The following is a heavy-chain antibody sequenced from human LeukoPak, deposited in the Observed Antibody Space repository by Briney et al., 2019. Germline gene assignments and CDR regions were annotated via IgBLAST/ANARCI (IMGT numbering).Heavy chain of an antibody. CDR3: AGQPTYYYDSSGYDY. D-gene: IGHD3-22*01. V-gene: IGHV4-30-4*01. CDR1: GGSISSGDYY. CDR2: IYYSGST. J-gene: IGHJ4*02. Sequence: SETLSLTCTVSGGSISSGDYYWSWIRQPPGKGLEWIGYIYYSGSTYYNPSLKCRVTISVDTSKNQFSLKLSSVTAADTAVYYCAGQPTYYYDSSGYDYWGQGTLVTVSS.